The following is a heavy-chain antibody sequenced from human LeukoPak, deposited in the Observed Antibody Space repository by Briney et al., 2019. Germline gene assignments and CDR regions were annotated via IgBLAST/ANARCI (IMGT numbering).Heavy chain of an antibody. CDR1: GYTFTSYA. CDR3: ARPGGYYGSGSYSSLTQIYYYYYGMDV. Sequence: ASVKVSCKASGYTFTSYAMNWVRQAPGQGLEWMGWINTNTGNPTYAQGFTGRFVFSLDTSVSTAYLQISSLKAEDTAVYYCARPGGYYGSGSYSSLTQIYYYYYGMDVWGQGTTVTVSS. D-gene: IGHD3-10*01. J-gene: IGHJ6*02. CDR2: INTNTGNP. V-gene: IGHV7-4-1*02.